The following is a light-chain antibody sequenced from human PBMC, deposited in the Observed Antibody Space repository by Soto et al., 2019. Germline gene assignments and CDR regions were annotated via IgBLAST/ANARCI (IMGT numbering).Light chain of an antibody. CDR1: SSDVGGYNS. V-gene: IGLV2-14*03. CDR2: DVS. J-gene: IGLJ2*01. Sequence: QSVLTQPASVSGSPGQSITISCAGTSSDVGGYNSVSWYQQHPGEAPKLMIYDVSYRPSGVSSRFSGSKSCNTASLTISNLQAGDEADYYCCSYASTSTRVFGGGTKLTVL. CDR3: CSYASTSTRV.